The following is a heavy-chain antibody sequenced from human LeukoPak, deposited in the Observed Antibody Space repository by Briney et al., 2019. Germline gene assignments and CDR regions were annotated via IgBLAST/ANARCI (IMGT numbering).Heavy chain of an antibody. CDR2: VDPEDGET. Sequence: ATVKISCKVSGYTFTDYYMHWVQQAPGKGLEWMGLVDPEDGETIYAEKFQGRVTMTADTSTDTAYMELSSLRSEDTAVYYCATAPPSYDILTGPTKDYMDVWGKGTTVTVSS. CDR1: GYTFTDYY. CDR3: ATAPPSYDILTGPTKDYMDV. J-gene: IGHJ6*03. D-gene: IGHD3-9*01. V-gene: IGHV1-69-2*01.